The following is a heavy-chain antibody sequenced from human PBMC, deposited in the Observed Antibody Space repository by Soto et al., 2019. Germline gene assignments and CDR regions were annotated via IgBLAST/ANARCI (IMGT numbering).Heavy chain of an antibody. CDR1: GYTFTSYD. D-gene: IGHD6-6*01. Sequence: ASVKVSCKASGYTFTSYDINWVRQATGQGLEWMGWMNPNSGNTGYAQKFQGRVTMTRNTSISTAYMELRSLRSDDTAVYYCARVRDSSSAGDYWGQGTLVTVSS. J-gene: IGHJ4*02. CDR3: ARVRDSSSAGDY. CDR2: MNPNSGNT. V-gene: IGHV1-8*01.